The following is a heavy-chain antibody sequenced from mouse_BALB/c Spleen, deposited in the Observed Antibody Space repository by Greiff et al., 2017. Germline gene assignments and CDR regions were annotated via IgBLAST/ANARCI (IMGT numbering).Heavy chain of an antibody. CDR2: ISSGGSYT. Sequence: EVMLVESGGGLVKPGGSLKLSCAASGFTFSSYTMSWVRQTPEKRLEWVATISSGGSYTYYPDSVKGRFTISRDNAKNTLYLQMSSLKSEDTAMYYYTRDRPDYFDYWGQGTTLTVSS. CDR1: GFTFSSYT. CDR3: TRDRPDYFDY. V-gene: IGHV5-6-4*01. J-gene: IGHJ2*01.